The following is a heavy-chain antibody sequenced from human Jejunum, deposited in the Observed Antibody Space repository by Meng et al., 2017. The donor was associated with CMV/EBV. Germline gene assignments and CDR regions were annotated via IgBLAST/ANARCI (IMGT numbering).Heavy chain of an antibody. D-gene: IGHD3-16*01. Sequence: QVQLVRSGAEVKKPGASVRISCKASGFTFGNDYFHWVRQAPGQGLEWMGVISASGGNTGYGQKFQGRVIMTRDTSTGTVYMDLSGLRSEDTAIYYCARDGPWAWGGSDYWGQGTLVTVSS. CDR1: GFTFGNDY. J-gene: IGHJ4*02. V-gene: IGHV1-46*01. CDR2: ISASGGNT. CDR3: ARDGPWAWGGSDY.